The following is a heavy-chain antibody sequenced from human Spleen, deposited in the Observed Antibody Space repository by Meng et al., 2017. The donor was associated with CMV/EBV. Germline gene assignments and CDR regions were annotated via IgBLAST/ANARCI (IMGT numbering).Heavy chain of an antibody. J-gene: IGHJ4*02. D-gene: IGHD3-3*01. Sequence: SGGTFRGYAVSWVRQAPGQGLEWMGGIISIFGTASYAQKFQGRLTINTDESTDTAYMELDSLRSEDTAVYYCARDSGAYPISYLDYWGQGALVTVSS. CDR1: GGTFRGYA. V-gene: IGHV1-69*05. CDR3: ARDSGAYPISYLDY. CDR2: IISIFGTA.